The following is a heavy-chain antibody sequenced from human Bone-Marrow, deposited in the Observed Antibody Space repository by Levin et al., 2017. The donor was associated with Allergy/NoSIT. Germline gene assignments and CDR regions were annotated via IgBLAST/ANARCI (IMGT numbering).Heavy chain of an antibody. D-gene: IGHD3-22*01. CDR3: AKGVITTSSRRGLDV. Sequence: SGGSLRLSCAASGFTFSTYAMAWVRQAPGKGLEWVSSISGNGDATNNADSVQGRFTISRDNSRDTLYLQMNSLTAEDTAVYHCAKGVITTSSRRGLDVWGQGTTVTVSS. J-gene: IGHJ6*02. CDR1: GFTFSTYA. V-gene: IGHV3-23*01. CDR2: ISGNGDAT.